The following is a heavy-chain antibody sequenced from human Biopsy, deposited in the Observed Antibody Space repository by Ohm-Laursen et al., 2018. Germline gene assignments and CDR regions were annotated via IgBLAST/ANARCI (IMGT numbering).Heavy chain of an antibody. CDR1: GVSISTYY. Sequence: SETLSLTCTVSGVSISTYYWSWIRQSPGRGLEWIAYIYYSGSTDYNPSLKSRVTISLDTSKNQFSLKLSSVTVADTAIYYCAREAIGVATAFDIWGQGTMVTVSS. CDR3: AREAIGVATAFDI. CDR2: IYYSGST. D-gene: IGHD5-12*01. J-gene: IGHJ3*02. V-gene: IGHV4-59*01.